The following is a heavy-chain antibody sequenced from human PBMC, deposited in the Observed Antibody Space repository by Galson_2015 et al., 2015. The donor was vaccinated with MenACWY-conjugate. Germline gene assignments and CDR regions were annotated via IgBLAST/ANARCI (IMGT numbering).Heavy chain of an antibody. CDR3: ARDGGRAYEKDN. D-gene: IGHD3-22*01. CDR1: GFTFSSYS. J-gene: IGHJ4*02. CDR2: IRSSNSSK. Sequence: SLRLSCAASGFTFSSYSMSWVRQAPGKGLEWVSSIRSSNSSKLYADSVKGRFTISRDNAKNSLYLQMNSLRAEDTAVYYCARDGGRAYEKDNWGQGTLVTGSS. V-gene: IGHV3-48*01.